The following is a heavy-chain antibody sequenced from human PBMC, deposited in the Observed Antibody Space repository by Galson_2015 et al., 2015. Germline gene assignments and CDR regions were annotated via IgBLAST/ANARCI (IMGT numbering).Heavy chain of an antibody. J-gene: IGHJ4*02. CDR2: ISYDGSNK. V-gene: IGHV3-30-3*01. CDR3: ARDLGSSWFKNYFDY. D-gene: IGHD6-13*01. CDR1: GFTFSSYA. Sequence: SLRLSCAASGFTFSSYAMHWVRQAPGKGLEWVAVISYDGSNKYYADSVKGRFTISRDNSKNTLYLQMNSLRAEDTAVYYCARDLGSSWFKNYFDYWGQGPLVTVSS.